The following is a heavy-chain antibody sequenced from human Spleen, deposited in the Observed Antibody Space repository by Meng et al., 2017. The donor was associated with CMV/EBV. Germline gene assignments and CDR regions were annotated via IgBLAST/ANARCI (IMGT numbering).Heavy chain of an antibody. CDR2: ISAYNGNT. D-gene: IGHD5-18*01. Sequence: ASVKVSCKASGYTFTSYGISWVRQAPGQGLEWMGWISAYNGNTNYAQKLHGRVTMTTDTSTSTAYMELRSLRSDDTAVYYCARQYSYGFPVGYYYYGMDVWGQGTTVTVSS. CDR3: ARQYSYGFPVGYYYYGMDV. CDR1: GYTFTSYG. J-gene: IGHJ6*02. V-gene: IGHV1-18*01.